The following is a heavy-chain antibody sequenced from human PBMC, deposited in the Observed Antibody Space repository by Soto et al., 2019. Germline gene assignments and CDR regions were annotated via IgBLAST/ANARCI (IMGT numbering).Heavy chain of an antibody. CDR3: ARGMSTTWYEPLDF. V-gene: IGHV1-3*01. CDR1: GYTFTSYG. Sequence: XSVKVSCKASGYTFTSYGIHWVRQAPGQSLEWTGWINAGNGNTKYAQKLQGRVIMTTDTSTSTAYMDLRSLRSDDTAVYYCARGMSTTWYEPLDFWGQGTLVTV. CDR2: INAGNGNT. D-gene: IGHD6-13*01. J-gene: IGHJ4*02.